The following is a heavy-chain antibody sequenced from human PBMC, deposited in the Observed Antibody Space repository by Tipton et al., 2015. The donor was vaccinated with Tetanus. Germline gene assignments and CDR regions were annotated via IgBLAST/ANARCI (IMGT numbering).Heavy chain of an antibody. CDR3: AKGGQYNNVWGSYRFFDS. CDR2: IYYSGYT. D-gene: IGHD3-16*02. CDR1: NASISSYY. V-gene: IGHV4-59*01. Sequence: TLSLTCTVSNASISSYYWSWIRQPPGKGLESIGYIYYSGYTNYNPALKSRVTMSVDTSKNQFPLKLSSVTAADTAVYYCAKGGQYNNVWGSYRFFDSWGQGTLVTVSA. J-gene: IGHJ4*02.